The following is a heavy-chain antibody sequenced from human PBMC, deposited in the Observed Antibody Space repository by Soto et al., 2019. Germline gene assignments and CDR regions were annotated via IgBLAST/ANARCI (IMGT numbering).Heavy chain of an antibody. CDR3: AREYDSSGYYYYGMDV. J-gene: IGHJ6*02. V-gene: IGHV3-48*02. CDR2: ISSSGTTI. CDR1: GFTFSSYS. Sequence: GGSLRLSCAASGFTFSSYSMNWVRQAPGKGLEWVSYISSSGTTIHHADSVKGRFTISRDNAKNSLFLQMDSLRDEDTAVYYCAREYDSSGYYYYGMDVWGQGTTVTVSS. D-gene: IGHD3-22*01.